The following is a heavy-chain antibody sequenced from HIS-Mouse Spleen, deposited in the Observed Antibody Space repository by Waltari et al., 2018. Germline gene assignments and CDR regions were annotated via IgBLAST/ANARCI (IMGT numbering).Heavy chain of an antibody. CDR2: IWYDGSNK. CDR1: GFTFSSHG. J-gene: IGHJ4*02. D-gene: IGHD6-6*01. Sequence: QVQLVESGGGVVQPGRSLRLSCAASGFTFSSHGMHWVRRAPGKGLEWVAVIWYDGSNKYYADSVKGRFTISRDNSKNTLYLQMNSLRAEDTAVYYCAKDDSYSSSYYFDYWGQGTLVTVSS. V-gene: IGHV3-33*06. CDR3: AKDDSYSSSYYFDY.